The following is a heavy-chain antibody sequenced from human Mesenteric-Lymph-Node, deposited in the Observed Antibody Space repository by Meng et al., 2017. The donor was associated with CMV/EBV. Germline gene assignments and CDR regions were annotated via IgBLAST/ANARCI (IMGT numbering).Heavy chain of an antibody. Sequence: GGSLRLSCAASGFTFSSYSMNWVRQAPGKGLQWVSHISGSSATIYYADSVKGRFTISRDNAKNSLYLQMNSLRAEDTAVYYCARLNYYGMDVWGQGTTVTVSS. CDR3: ARLNYYGMDV. V-gene: IGHV3-48*04. CDR2: ISGSSATI. J-gene: IGHJ6*02. D-gene: IGHD3-16*01. CDR1: GFTFSSYS.